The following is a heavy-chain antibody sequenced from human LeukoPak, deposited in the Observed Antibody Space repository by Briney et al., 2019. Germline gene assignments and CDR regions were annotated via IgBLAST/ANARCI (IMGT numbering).Heavy chain of an antibody. CDR1: EFTFSSYA. CDR3: AKDLDPLSGITYQPIVGPFPVPAY. CDR2: ISGSGDNT. Sequence: GGSLRLSCAASEFTFSSYAMSWVRQAPGKGLEWVSIISGSGDNTYYADSVKGRFTISRDNAKNTLYLQMNSLRAEDTAVYFCAKDLDPLSGITYQPIVGPFPVPAYWGQGTLVTVSS. D-gene: IGHD2-15*01. J-gene: IGHJ4*02. V-gene: IGHV3-23*01.